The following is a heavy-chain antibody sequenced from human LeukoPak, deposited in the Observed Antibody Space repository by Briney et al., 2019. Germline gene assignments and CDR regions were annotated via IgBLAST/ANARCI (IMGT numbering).Heavy chain of an antibody. V-gene: IGHV1-2*02. CDR3: ATLKSGSHDLDY. CDR1: GYTFTGYY. D-gene: IGHD1-26*01. J-gene: IGHJ4*02. CDR2: INPNSGGT. Sequence: ASVKVSCKASGYTFTGYYMHWVRQAPGQGLEWMGWINPNSGGTNYAQKFQGRVTMTRDTSISTAYMELSRLRFDDTAVYYCATLKSGSHDLDYWGQGTLVTVSS.